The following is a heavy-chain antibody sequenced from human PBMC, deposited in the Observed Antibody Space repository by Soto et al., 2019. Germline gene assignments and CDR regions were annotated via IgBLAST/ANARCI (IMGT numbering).Heavy chain of an antibody. V-gene: IGHV1-46*01. Sequence: ASVKVSCKASGYTFTSYYMHWVRQAPGQGLEWMGIINPSGGSTGYAQKFQGRVTMTRDTSTSTVYMELSSLRSEDTAVYYCARDDAAMVRLKYWGQGTLVTVSS. D-gene: IGHD5-18*01. CDR2: INPSGGST. CDR3: ARDDAAMVRLKY. CDR1: GYTFTSYY. J-gene: IGHJ4*02.